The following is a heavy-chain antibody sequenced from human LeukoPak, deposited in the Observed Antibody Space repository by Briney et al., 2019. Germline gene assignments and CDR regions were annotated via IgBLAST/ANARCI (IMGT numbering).Heavy chain of an antibody. CDR2: ISGSGGST. CDR1: GFTFSSYA. V-gene: IGHV3-23*01. CDR3: AKGFERGSSALPDFDY. D-gene: IGHD6-6*01. Sequence: GRSLRLSCAASGFTFSSYAMSWVRQAPGKGLEWVSAISGSGGSTYYADSVKGRFTISRDNSKNTLYLQMNSLRAEDTAVYYCAKGFERGSSALPDFDYWGQGTLVTVSS. J-gene: IGHJ4*02.